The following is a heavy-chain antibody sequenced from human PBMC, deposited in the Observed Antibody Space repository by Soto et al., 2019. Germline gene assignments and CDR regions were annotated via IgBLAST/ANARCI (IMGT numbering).Heavy chain of an antibody. CDR3: ARTHAYNSSFFDS. V-gene: IGHV4-31*03. CDR2: IYHTGRT. J-gene: IGHJ4*02. Sequence: QVQLQEMGPGLVNPSQTLTITCTVSGGSVNSAYWSWIRQVPGKGLEWMGNIYHTGRTFYNPSIKSRVAISLDTSKPLFSLRMRSVTAADTAVYYCARTHAYNSSFFDSWGQGTVVTVSS. CDR1: GGSVNSAY. D-gene: IGHD6-6*01.